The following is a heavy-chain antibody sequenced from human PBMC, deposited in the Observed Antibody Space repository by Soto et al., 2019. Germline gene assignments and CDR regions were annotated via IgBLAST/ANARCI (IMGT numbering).Heavy chain of an antibody. CDR3: ATNKRTIAVAGTENDY. V-gene: IGHV4-30-4*01. J-gene: IGHJ4*02. CDR1: GGSISSGDYY. D-gene: IGHD6-19*01. Sequence: PSETLSLTCTVSGGSISSGDYYWSWIRQPPGKGLEWIGYIYYSGSTYYNPSLKSRVTISVDTSKNQFSLKLSSVTAADTAVYYCATNKRTIAVAGTENDYWGQGTLVTVSS. CDR2: IYYSGST.